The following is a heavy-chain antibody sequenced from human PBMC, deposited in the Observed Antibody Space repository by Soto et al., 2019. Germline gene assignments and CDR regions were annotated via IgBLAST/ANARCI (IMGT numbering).Heavy chain of an antibody. CDR1: GFTFSDFY. V-gene: IGHV3-11*01. CDR3: ARDRRYFHF. CDR2: ISSSGTTI. Sequence: GGSLRLSCEASGFTFSDFYMSWIRQAPRKGLEWASYISSSGTTIYYTDSVKGRFTISRDNGKNSLYLQMNSLRAEDTAVYYCARDRRYFHFWGQGTLVTVSS. J-gene: IGHJ1*01.